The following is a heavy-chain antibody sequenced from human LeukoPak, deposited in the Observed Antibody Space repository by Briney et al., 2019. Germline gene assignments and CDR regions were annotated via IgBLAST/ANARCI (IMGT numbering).Heavy chain of an antibody. J-gene: IGHJ6*02. V-gene: IGHV3-9*01. Sequence: GGSLRLSCVASGFTFVDYAMHWVRQAPGKGLEWVSGISWNSGSIGYADSVKGRFTISRDNAKNSLYLQMNSLRAEDTALYYCAKETGTGTISYYYYGMDVWGQGTMVTVSS. CDR2: ISWNSGSI. D-gene: IGHD1-7*01. CDR1: GFTFVDYA. CDR3: AKETGTGTISYYYYGMDV.